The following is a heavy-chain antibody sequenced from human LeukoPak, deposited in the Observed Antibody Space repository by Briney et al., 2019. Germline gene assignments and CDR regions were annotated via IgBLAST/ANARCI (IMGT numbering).Heavy chain of an antibody. Sequence: SETLSLTCAVYGGSFSGYYWSWIRQPPGKGLEWIGEINHSGSTNYNQSLKSRVTISVDTSKNQFSLKLSSVTAADTAVYYCARNKIQLWLSYYYYYGMDVWGQGTTVTVSS. CDR3: ARNKIQLWLSYYYYYGMDV. CDR1: GGSFSGYY. V-gene: IGHV4-34*01. J-gene: IGHJ6*02. D-gene: IGHD5-18*01. CDR2: INHSGST.